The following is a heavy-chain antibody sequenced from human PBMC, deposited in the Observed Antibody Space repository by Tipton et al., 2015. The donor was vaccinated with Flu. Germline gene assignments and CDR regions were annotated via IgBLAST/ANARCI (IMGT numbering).Heavy chain of an antibody. CDR2: IYCSGST. V-gene: IGHV4-39*01. CDR1: GGSISSSSYY. Sequence: TLSLTCTVSGGSISSSSYYWGWIRQPPGKGLEWIGSIYCSGSTYYNPSLKSRVTISVDTSKNQFSLKLSSVTAADTAVYYCARRVGVSQYSSGWYGSFDYWGQGTLATVSS. CDR3: ARRVGVSQYSSGWYGSFDY. J-gene: IGHJ4*02. D-gene: IGHD6-19*01.